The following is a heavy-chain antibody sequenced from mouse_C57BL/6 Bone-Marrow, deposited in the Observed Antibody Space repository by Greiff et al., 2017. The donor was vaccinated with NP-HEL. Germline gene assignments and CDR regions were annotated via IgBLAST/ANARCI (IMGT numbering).Heavy chain of an antibody. CDR3: ARWYDYDGYYFDY. Sequence: VQLQQSGPELVKPGASVKISCKASGYAFSSSWMNWVKQRPGKGLEWIGRIYPGDGDTNYNGKFKGKATLTADKSSSTAYMHLSSLTSEDAAVYFWARWYDYDGYYFDYWGQGTTLTVSS. J-gene: IGHJ2*01. CDR1: GYAFSSSW. V-gene: IGHV1-82*01. CDR2: IYPGDGDT. D-gene: IGHD2-4*01.